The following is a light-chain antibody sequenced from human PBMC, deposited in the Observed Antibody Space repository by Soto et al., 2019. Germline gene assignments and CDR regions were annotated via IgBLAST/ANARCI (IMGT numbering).Light chain of an antibody. CDR3: SSYTSSSTSVV. J-gene: IGLJ2*01. CDR1: SSDVGGYNY. V-gene: IGLV2-14*01. CDR2: EVS. Sequence: QSALTQPASLSGSPGQSITISCTGTSSDVGGYNYVSWYQQHPGKAPKLMIYEVSNRPSGVSNRFSGSKSGNTGSLTISGLQAEDEADYYCSSYTSSSTSVVFGGGTKVTVL.